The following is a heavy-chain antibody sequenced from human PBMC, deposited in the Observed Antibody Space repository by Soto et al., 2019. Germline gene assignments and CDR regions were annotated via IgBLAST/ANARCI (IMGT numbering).Heavy chain of an antibody. CDR3: ASRRNSQLLGYYGMDV. Sequence: SEALSLTCAVYGGSFSGYYWRWIRQPPGKGLEWIGEINHSGSTNYNPSLKSRVTISVDTSKNQFSLKLSSVTAADTAVYYCASRRNSQLLGYYGMDVWGQVTTVT. V-gene: IGHV4-34*01. CDR2: INHSGST. D-gene: IGHD2-2*01. J-gene: IGHJ6*02. CDR1: GGSFSGYY.